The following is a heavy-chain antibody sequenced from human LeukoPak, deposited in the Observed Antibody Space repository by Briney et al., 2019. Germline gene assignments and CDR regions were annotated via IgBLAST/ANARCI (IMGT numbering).Heavy chain of an antibody. CDR2: IYYSDST. J-gene: IGHJ4*02. Sequence: SETLSLTCAVSGGSITSGGYSWSWIRQPPGKGLEWIGYIYYSDSTYYNPSLKSRVTISIDTSKNQFSLKLNSVTAADTAVYYCASHSGGYAYWGQGTLSPSLQ. D-gene: IGHD5-12*01. V-gene: IGHV4-30-4*07. CDR1: GGSITSGGYS. CDR3: ASHSGGYAY.